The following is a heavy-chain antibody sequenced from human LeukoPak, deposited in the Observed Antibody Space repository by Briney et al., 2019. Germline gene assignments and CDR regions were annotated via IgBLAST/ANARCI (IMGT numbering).Heavy chain of an antibody. CDR1: GFSLSNDW. Sequence: GGSLTLPRAPSGFSLSNDWMSWVRQVPGKGLEWVANIKQDGGAKYYGVSVKGRFAITRDNAKNSLYLQLNSLRAEDTAVYYCARVDSGTSGSFDYWGQGTLVTVSS. CDR2: IKQDGGAK. D-gene: IGHD3-10*01. CDR3: ARVDSGTSGSFDY. V-gene: IGHV3-7*04. J-gene: IGHJ4*02.